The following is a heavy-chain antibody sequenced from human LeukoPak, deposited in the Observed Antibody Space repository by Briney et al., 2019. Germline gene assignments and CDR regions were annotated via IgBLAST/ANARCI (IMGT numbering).Heavy chain of an antibody. CDR3: AKDAQRGFDYSNSLEY. CDR2: IWNGGSSQ. J-gene: IGHJ4*02. Sequence: GGSLRLSCVASRFTFSHYGMHWVRQAPGKGLEWVAVIWNGGSSQYYADSVKGRFTISRDNSQNTVYLQMNSLRADDTAVYYCAKDAQRGFDYSNSLEYWGQGNLVTVSS. D-gene: IGHD4-11*01. CDR1: RFTFSHYG. V-gene: IGHV3-33*06.